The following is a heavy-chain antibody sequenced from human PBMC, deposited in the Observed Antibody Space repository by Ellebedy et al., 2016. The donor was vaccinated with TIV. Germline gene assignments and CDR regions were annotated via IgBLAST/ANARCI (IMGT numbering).Heavy chain of an antibody. J-gene: IGHJ5*02. CDR3: ARGGFCSGGSCYSEWFDP. Sequence: MPSESLSLTCIVSGGSISTYYWSWIRQPPGKGLEWIGHIYNSATTNYNPSLKSRVTISVDTSKNQCSLKLSSVTAADTAVYYCARGGFCSGGSCYSEWFDPWGQGTLVTVSS. CDR2: IYNSATT. D-gene: IGHD2-15*01. CDR1: GGSISTYY. V-gene: IGHV4-59*01.